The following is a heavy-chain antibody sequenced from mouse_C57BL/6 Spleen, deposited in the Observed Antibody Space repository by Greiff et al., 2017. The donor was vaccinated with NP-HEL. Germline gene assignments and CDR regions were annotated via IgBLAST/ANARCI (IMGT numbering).Heavy chain of an antibody. CDR1: GYTFTSYW. D-gene: IGHD2-4*01. Sequence: VQLQQPGAELVMPGASVKLSCKASGYTFTSYWMPWVKQRPGQGLEWIGEIDPSDSYTNYNQKFKGKSTLTVDKSSSTAYMQLSSLTSEDSAVYYCARRGYYDYDGFAYWGQGTLVTVSA. CDR3: ARRGYYDYDGFAY. J-gene: IGHJ3*01. CDR2: IDPSDSYT. V-gene: IGHV1-69*01.